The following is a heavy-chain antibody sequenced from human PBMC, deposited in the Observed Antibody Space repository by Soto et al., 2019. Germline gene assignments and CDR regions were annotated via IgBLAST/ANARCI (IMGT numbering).Heavy chain of an antibody. V-gene: IGHV3-23*01. Sequence: PGGSLRLSCAASGFTFSSYAMGWVRQAPGKGLEWVSAISGSGGSTYYADSVRGRFTISRDNVENSLYLQLNSLRPEDTAVYYCAVYGYGVSAAAYWGQGTLVTVSS. J-gene: IGHJ4*02. CDR2: ISGSGGST. CDR1: GFTFSSYA. CDR3: AVYGYGVSAAAY. D-gene: IGHD4-17*01.